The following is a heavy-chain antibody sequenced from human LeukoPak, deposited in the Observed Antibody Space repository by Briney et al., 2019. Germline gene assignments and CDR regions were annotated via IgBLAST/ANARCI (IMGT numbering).Heavy chain of an antibody. CDR2: IYSGGRT. J-gene: IGHJ4*02. CDR1: GFSIGSKY. Sequence: GGSLRLSCAASGFSIGSKYMSWVRQAPGKGLEWISVIYSGGRTYYADSVKGRFTISRDNSKNTLYLQMNSLRSEDTAVYYCARERAVAGLFDYWGQGTLVTVSS. D-gene: IGHD6-19*01. V-gene: IGHV3-66*01. CDR3: ARERAVAGLFDY.